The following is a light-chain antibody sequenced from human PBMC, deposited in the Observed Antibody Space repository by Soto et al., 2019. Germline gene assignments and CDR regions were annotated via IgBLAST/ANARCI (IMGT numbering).Light chain of an antibody. V-gene: IGKV3-15*01. J-gene: IGKJ5*01. Sequence: MTQSPSTLSGSVGDRVTLSCRASQSVRTKLAWYQQKAGQAPRLLIYGASTRATGIPDRFSGSGSGTEFTLTISSLQSEDFAVYYCQQYNSWPPITFGQGTRLEIK. CDR3: QQYNSWPPIT. CDR1: QSVRTK. CDR2: GAS.